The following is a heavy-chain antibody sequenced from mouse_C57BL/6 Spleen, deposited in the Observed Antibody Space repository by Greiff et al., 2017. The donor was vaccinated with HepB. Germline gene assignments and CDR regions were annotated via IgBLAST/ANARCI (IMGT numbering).Heavy chain of an antibody. CDR2: ISSGSSTI. CDR3: ARGSNTGLAY. D-gene: IGHD2-5*01. J-gene: IGHJ3*01. CDR1: GFTFSDYG. V-gene: IGHV5-17*01. Sequence: VQLQESGGGLVKPGGSLKLSCAASGFTFSDYGMHWVRQAPEKGLEWVAYISSGSSTIYYADTVKGRFTISRDNAKNTLFLQMTSLRSEDTAMYDCARGSNTGLAYWGQGTPVTVSA.